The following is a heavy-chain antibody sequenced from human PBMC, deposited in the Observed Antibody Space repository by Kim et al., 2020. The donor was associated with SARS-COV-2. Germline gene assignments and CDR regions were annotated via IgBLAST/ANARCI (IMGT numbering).Heavy chain of an antibody. Sequence: SETLSLTCAVSGGSISSSNWWSWVRQPPGKGLEWIGEIYHSGSTNYNPSLKSRVTISVDKSKNQFSLKLSSVTAADTAVYYCARTSRMVCSSTSCYGGLSYGMDVWGQGTTVTVSS. CDR1: GGSISSSNW. J-gene: IGHJ6*02. D-gene: IGHD2-2*01. CDR2: IYHSGST. V-gene: IGHV4-4*02. CDR3: ARTSRMVCSSTSCYGGLSYGMDV.